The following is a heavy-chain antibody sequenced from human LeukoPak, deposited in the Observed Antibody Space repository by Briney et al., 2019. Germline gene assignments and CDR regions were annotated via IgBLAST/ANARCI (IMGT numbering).Heavy chain of an antibody. D-gene: IGHD2-15*01. Sequence: ASVKVSCKASGYTFTSYGISWVRQAPRQGLEWTGWISAYNGNTNYAQKLQGRVTMTTDTSTSTAYMELRSLRSDDTAVYYCARTGALAKYCSGGSCYSHYYYYMDVWGKGTTVTVSS. CDR2: ISAYNGNT. CDR3: ARTGALAKYCSGGSCYSHYYYYMDV. V-gene: IGHV1-18*01. J-gene: IGHJ6*03. CDR1: GYTFTSYG.